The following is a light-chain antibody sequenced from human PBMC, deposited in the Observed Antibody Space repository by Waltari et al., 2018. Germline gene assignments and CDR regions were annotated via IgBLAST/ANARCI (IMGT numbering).Light chain of an antibody. CDR1: QTINNW. J-gene: IGKJ1*01. CDR2: KAS. CDR3: LQYSISPRT. Sequence: DIQMTKSPSSLSASVGDTVTITCRASQTINNWLAWYQQKPGKAPKLLIYKASSLQSGVPSRFSGSGSGTDFTLTISSLQPEDFATYYCLQYSISPRTFGQGTKVEIK. V-gene: IGKV1-12*01.